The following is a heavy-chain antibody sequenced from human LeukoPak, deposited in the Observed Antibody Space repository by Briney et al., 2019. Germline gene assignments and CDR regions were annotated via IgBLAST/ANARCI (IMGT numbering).Heavy chain of an antibody. V-gene: IGHV4-34*01. Sequence: SETLSLTCAVYGGPFSGYYWSWIRQPPGKGLEWIGEINHSGSTSYNPSLKSRVTISVDTSKNQFSLKLSSVTASDTAVYYCARDRISTPFDPWGQGTLVTVSS. CDR1: GGPFSGYY. J-gene: IGHJ5*02. CDR2: INHSGST. CDR3: ARDRISTPFDP.